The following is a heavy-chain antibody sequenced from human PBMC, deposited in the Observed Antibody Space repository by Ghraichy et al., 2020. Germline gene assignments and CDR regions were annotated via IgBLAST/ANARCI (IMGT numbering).Heavy chain of an antibody. Sequence: SETLSLTCAVSGGSISSGGYSWSWIRQPPGKGLEWIGYIYHSGNTYYNPSLKSRVTISVDRSKNQFSLKLSSVTAADTAVYYCARDRRDWNYGDYYYYMDVWGKGTTVTVSS. V-gene: IGHV4-30-2*01. D-gene: IGHD1-7*01. CDR3: ARDRRDWNYGDYYYYMDV. CDR2: IYHSGNT. J-gene: IGHJ6*03. CDR1: GGSISSGGYS.